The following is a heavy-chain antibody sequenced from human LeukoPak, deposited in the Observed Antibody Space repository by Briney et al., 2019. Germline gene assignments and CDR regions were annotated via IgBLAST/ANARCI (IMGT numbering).Heavy chain of an antibody. CDR3: ATLQALDSGSFQY. V-gene: IGHV1-24*01. Sequence: GASVKVSCKVSGYPLSELSMHWVRQAPGKGPEWMGGFDPEDRETIYSPDFQGRVTMTEDSSTDTAFLDLRNLRSEDTAVYYCATLQALDSGSFQYWGQGTLVTVSS. D-gene: IGHD3-10*01. CDR2: FDPEDRET. J-gene: IGHJ4*02. CDR1: GYPLSELS.